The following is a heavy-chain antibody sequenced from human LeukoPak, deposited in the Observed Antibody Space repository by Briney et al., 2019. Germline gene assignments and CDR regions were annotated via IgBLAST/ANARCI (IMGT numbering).Heavy chain of an antibody. V-gene: IGHV1-18*01. CDR3: ARDLTVVRDLYYFDY. CDR2: ISAYNGNT. J-gene: IGHJ4*02. CDR1: GGSFSNYT. D-gene: IGHD3-10*01. Sequence: ASVKVSCKASGGSFSNYTISWLRQAPGQGLEWMGWISAYNGNTNYAQKLQGRVTMTTDTSTSTAYMELRSLRSDDTAVYYCARDLTVVRDLYYFDYWGQGTLVTVSS.